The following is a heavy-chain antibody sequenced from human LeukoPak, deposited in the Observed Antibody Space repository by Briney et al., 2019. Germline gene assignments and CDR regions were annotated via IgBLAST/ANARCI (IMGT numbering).Heavy chain of an antibody. D-gene: IGHD2-8*01. CDR2: IYYSGST. J-gene: IGHJ6*03. Sequence: SETLSLTCTVSGGSISSYYWSWIRQPPGKGLEWIGYIYYSGSTNYNPSLKSRVTISVDTSKNQFSLKLSSVTAADTAVYYCARGHNCTNGVCYSYYYYMDVWGKGTTVTVSS. CDR3: ARGHNCTNGVCYSYYYYMDV. CDR1: GGSISSYY. V-gene: IGHV4-59*12.